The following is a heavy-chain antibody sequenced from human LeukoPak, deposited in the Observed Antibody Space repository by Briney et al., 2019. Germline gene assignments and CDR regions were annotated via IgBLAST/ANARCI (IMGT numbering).Heavy chain of an antibody. CDR1: GFTFSNYW. J-gene: IGHJ4*02. Sequence: GGSLRLSCAASGFTFSNYWTHWVRQAPGKGPVWVSRIKSDGSSTRFADSVQGRFTISRDNGKNTLYLQMNSLRAEDTAVYYCARGGETSNWYPGYFDYWGQGALVTVSS. D-gene: IGHD6-13*01. CDR2: IKSDGSST. CDR3: ARGGETSNWYPGYFDY. V-gene: IGHV3-74*01.